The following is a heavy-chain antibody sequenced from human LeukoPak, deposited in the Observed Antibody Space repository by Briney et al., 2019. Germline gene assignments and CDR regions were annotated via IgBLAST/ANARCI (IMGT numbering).Heavy chain of an antibody. D-gene: IGHD7-27*01. CDR2: ISSGSRTI. V-gene: IGHV3-48*01. J-gene: IGHJ4*02. Sequence: GGSLRRSCAASGFSFSSYSMNWVRQAPGRGLEWISYISSGSRTIFYADSVKGRFTISRDNAKNSLYLLMNNLRADDTAVYYCARESITGDRDFDYWGQGTLITVSS. CDR1: GFSFSSYS. CDR3: ARESITGDRDFDY.